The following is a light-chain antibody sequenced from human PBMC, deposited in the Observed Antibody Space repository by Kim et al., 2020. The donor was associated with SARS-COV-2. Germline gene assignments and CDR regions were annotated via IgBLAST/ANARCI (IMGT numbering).Light chain of an antibody. CDR2: DAS. CDR3: QQFNSYPLT. CDR1: QGINSA. V-gene: IGKV1-13*02. J-gene: IGKJ4*01. Sequence: AIQLTQSPSSLSASLGDRITITCRASQGINSALAWYQQKPGKAPTLLIYDASSLQSGVPSRFSGSGSGTDFALTIGNLQPEDFATYYCQQFNSYPLTFGGGTKVDIK.